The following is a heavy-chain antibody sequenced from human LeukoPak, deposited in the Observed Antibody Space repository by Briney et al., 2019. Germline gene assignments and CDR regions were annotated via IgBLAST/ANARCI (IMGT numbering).Heavy chain of an antibody. CDR3: ARIGYGDYDC. J-gene: IGHJ4*02. D-gene: IGHD4-17*01. CDR1: GGSFSGYY. Sequence: SETLSLTCAVYGGSFSGYYWSWIRQPPGRGLEWIGEINHSGSTNYNPSLKSRVTISVDTSKNQFSLKLSSVTAADTAVYYCARIGYGDYDCWGQGTLVTVSS. V-gene: IGHV4-34*01. CDR2: INHSGST.